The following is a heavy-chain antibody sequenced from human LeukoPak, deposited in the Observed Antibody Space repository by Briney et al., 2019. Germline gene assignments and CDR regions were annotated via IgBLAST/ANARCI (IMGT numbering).Heavy chain of an antibody. CDR1: GFTFSSYA. CDR3: AAGRVVTAIDFDY. Sequence: GGSLRLSCAASGFTFSSYAMHWVRQAPGKGLEWVAVISYDGSNKYYADSVKGRFTIPRDNSKNTLYLQMNSLRAEDTAVYYCAAGRVVTAIDFDYWGQGTLVTVSS. D-gene: IGHD2-21*02. CDR2: ISYDGSNK. V-gene: IGHV3-30-3*01. J-gene: IGHJ4*02.